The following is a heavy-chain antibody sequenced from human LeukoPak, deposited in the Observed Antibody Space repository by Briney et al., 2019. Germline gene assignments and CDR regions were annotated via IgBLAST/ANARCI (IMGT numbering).Heavy chain of an antibody. CDR3: ARLRGDGYNLAYFDY. V-gene: IGHV5-51*01. CDR2: IYPGDSDA. D-gene: IGHD5-24*01. J-gene: IGHJ4*02. CDR1: GYSFTSYW. Sequence: GESLKISCKGSGYSFTSYWIGWVRQMPGKGLKWMGIIYPGDSDARYSPSFQGQVTISADKSISTAYLQWSSLKASDTAMYYCARLRGDGYNLAYFDYWGQGTLVTVSS.